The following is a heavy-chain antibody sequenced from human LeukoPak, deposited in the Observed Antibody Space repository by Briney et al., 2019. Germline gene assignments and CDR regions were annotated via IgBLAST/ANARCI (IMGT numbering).Heavy chain of an antibody. CDR2: ISSDVSNK. Sequence: GGSLRLSCAASGFTFSSYAMHWVPQAPGKGLEWVAVISSDVSNKYYADSVKGRFTISRDNSKNTLYVQMTSLRAEDTAVYYCARPEYYDFWSGYSRLDYWGQGTLVTVSS. CDR1: GFTFSSYA. V-gene: IGHV3-30-3*01. D-gene: IGHD3-3*01. J-gene: IGHJ4*02. CDR3: ARPEYYDFWSGYSRLDY.